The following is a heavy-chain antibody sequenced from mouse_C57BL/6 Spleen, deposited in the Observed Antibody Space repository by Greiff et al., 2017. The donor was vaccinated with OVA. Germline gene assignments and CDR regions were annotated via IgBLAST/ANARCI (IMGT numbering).Heavy chain of an antibody. CDR1: GYTFTSYW. CDR3: ARNDYDAWFAY. D-gene: IGHD2-4*01. J-gene: IGHJ3*01. Sequence: QVKLQQPGAELVMPGASVKLSCKASGYTFTSYWMPWVKQRPGQGLEWIGEIDPSDSFTNYNDKLKGKATLTVDTSSSTAYMQLSSLTSEYSAVYYCARNDYDAWFAYWGQGTLVTVSA. V-gene: IGHV1-69*01. CDR2: IDPSDSFT.